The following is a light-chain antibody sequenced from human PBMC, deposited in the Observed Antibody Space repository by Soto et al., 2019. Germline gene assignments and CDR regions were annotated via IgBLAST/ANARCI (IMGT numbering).Light chain of an antibody. Sequence: DIQMTQSPSSLSASVGDRVTIACRASQTVSKFVNWYQQKQGKVPTLLIFTTSTLHSGVPSRFSGSGSGTEFTLTLNGLQPEDFSTYYCQQTYTLPRTFAQGTKVDIK. J-gene: IGKJ1*01. CDR2: TTS. CDR1: QTVSKF. V-gene: IGKV1-39*01. CDR3: QQTYTLPRT.